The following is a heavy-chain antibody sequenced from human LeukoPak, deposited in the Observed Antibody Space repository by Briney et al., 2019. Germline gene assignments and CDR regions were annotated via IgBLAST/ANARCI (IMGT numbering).Heavy chain of an antibody. J-gene: IGHJ4*02. CDR3: ARDPDGSGATDSFDY. CDR1: GYTFTSYG. CDR2: ISAYNGNT. V-gene: IGHV1-18*01. Sequence: ASVKVSCKASGYTFTSYGISWVRQAPGHGLEWMGWISAYNGNTNYAQKLQGRVTMTTDTSTSTAYMELRSLRSDDTAVYYCARDPDGSGATDSFDYWGQGTLVTVSS. D-gene: IGHD6-19*01.